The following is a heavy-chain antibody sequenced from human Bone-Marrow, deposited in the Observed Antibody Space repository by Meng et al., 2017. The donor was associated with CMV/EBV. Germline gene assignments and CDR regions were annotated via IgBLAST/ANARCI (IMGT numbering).Heavy chain of an antibody. CDR3: ARGDMVRGVPTDY. D-gene: IGHD3-10*01. Sequence: SETLSLTCTVSGGSISSGGYYWSWIRQHPGKGLEWIGYIYYSGSTYYNPSLKSRVTISVDTSKNQFSLKLSSVTAADTAVYYCARGDMVRGVPTDYWGQGTLVTVSS. V-gene: IGHV4-31*03. CDR1: GGSISSGGYY. J-gene: IGHJ4*02. CDR2: IYYSGST.